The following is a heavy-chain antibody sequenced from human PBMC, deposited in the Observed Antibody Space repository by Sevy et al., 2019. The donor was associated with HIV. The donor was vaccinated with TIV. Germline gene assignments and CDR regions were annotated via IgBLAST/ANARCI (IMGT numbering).Heavy chain of an antibody. Sequence: SETLSLTCSVSGGSISGNFWTWIRQPPGKGLEWIGYIYYSGSTNSNPPLKSRVSISLDTSKNQFSLRLNSVTAADTAVYYCASGSGSYYDAFHIWGQGTMVTVSS. CDR1: GGSISGNF. V-gene: IGHV4-59*01. J-gene: IGHJ3*02. CDR3: ASGSGSYYDAFHI. CDR2: IYYSGST. D-gene: IGHD1-26*01.